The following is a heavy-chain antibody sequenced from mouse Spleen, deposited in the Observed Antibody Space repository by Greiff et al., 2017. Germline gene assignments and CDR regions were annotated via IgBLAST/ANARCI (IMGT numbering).Heavy chain of an antibody. V-gene: IGHV1-66*01. D-gene: IGHD1-1*01. CDR2: IYPGSGNT. CDR1: GYSFTSYY. CDR3: ARRYYYGSSHWYFDV. J-gene: IGHJ1*01. Sequence: VMLVESGPELVKPGASVKISCKASGYSFTSYYIHWVKQRPGQGLEWIGWIYPGSGNTKYNEKFKGKATLTADTSSSTAYMQLSSLTSEDSAVYYCARRYYYGSSHWYFDVWGAGTTVTVSS.